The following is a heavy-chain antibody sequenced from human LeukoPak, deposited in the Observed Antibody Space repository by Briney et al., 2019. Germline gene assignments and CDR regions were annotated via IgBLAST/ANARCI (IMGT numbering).Heavy chain of an antibody. CDR2: INPNSGGT. CDR1: GYTFTCYY. D-gene: IGHD3-16*01. Sequence: ASVKVSCKASGYTFTCYYMHWVRQAPGQGLEWMGWINPNSGGTNYAQKFQGRVTMTRDTSISTAYMELSRLRSDDTAVYYCARVRYRLADTYIDYWGQGTLVTVSS. J-gene: IGHJ4*02. V-gene: IGHV1-2*02. CDR3: ARVRYRLADTYIDY.